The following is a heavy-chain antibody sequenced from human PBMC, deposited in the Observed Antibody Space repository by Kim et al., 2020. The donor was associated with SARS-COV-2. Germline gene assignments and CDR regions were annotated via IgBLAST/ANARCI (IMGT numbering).Heavy chain of an antibody. CDR2: IIPNFGTA. D-gene: IGHD2-21*02. CDR1: GCTFSSYA. J-gene: IGHJ4*02. V-gene: IGHV1-69*13. CDR3: ARLDCVIGGGGDCYDFDY. Sequence: SVKVSCKASGCTFSSYAISWVRQAPGQGLEWMGGIIPNFGTANYAQKFQGRVTITADESTSTAYMELSSLRSEDTAVYYCARLDCVIGGGGDCYDFDYWGQGTLVTVSS.